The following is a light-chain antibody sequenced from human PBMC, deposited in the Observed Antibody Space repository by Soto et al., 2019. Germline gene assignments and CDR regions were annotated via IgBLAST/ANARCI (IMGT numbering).Light chain of an antibody. Sequence: QSVLTQPPSVSRAPGQRVTISCTGTSSNIGAAYDVHWYQQFPGMAPKLLIFGNSDRPSGVPDRFSGSKSGTSASLDITGLQAEDEADYYCQSYDSRLSGYVFGTGTKLTVL. CDR3: QSYDSRLSGYV. V-gene: IGLV1-40*01. CDR1: SSNIGAAYD. J-gene: IGLJ1*01. CDR2: GNS.